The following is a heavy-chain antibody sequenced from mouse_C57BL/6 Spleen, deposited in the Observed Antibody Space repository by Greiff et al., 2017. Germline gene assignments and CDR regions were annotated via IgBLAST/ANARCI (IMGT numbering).Heavy chain of an antibody. D-gene: IGHD2-1*01. CDR1: GYTFTSYG. V-gene: IGHV1-81*01. J-gene: IGHJ4*01. CDR2: IYPRSGNT. Sequence: VQLQQSGAELARPGASVKLSCKASGYTFTSYGISWVKQRTGQGLEWIGEIYPRSGNTYYNEKFKGKATLTADKSSSTAYMELRSLTSEDSAVYFCARGDGNSVTYYARDYWGQGTSVTVSS. CDR3: ARGDGNSVTYYARDY.